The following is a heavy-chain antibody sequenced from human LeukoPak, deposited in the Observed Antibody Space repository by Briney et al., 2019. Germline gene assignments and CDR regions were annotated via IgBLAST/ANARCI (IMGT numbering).Heavy chain of an antibody. CDR1: GYKFTNFW. D-gene: IGHD3-10*01. V-gene: IGHV5-51*01. CDR2: IYPGDSDT. CDR3: ATAQARTEFMVQGVSPFDY. J-gene: IGHJ4*02. Sequence: GESLKISCQASGYKFTNFWIGWVRQMPGKGLEWMGIIYPGDSDTRYSPSFQGQVTISADKSISTAYLQWSSLKASDTAMYYCATAQARTEFMVQGVSPFDYWGQGTLVTVSS.